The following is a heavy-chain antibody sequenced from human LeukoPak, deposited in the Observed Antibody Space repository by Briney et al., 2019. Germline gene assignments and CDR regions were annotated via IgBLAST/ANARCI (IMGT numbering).Heavy chain of an antibody. CDR1: GFTFSSYS. CDR2: ISSSSSYI. Sequence: GGSLRPSCAASGFTFSSYSMNWVRQAPGKGLEWVSSISSSSSYIYYADSVKGRFTISRDNAKNSVYLQMNSLRSEDTAVYYCARDPDIEVGSIYYDGVDMWGQGTMVTVSS. CDR3: ARDPDIEVGSIYYDGVDM. V-gene: IGHV3-21*01. D-gene: IGHD2-2*01. J-gene: IGHJ3*02.